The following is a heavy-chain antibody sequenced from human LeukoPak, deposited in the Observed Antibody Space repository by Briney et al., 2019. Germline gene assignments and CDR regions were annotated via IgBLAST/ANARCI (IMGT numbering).Heavy chain of an antibody. CDR1: GFIFSSYE. Sequence: PGGSLRLSCAASGFIFSSYEMNWVRQAPRKGLEWVSYISSSGSTIYYADSVKGRFTISRDNAKNSLYLQMNSLRVEDTAVYYCARDLAGIVGATGYDYWGQGTLVTVSS. CDR2: ISSSGSTI. CDR3: ARDLAGIVGATGYDY. J-gene: IGHJ4*02. V-gene: IGHV3-48*03. D-gene: IGHD1-26*01.